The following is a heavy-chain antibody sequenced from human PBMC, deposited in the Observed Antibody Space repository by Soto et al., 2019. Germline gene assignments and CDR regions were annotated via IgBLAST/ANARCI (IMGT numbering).Heavy chain of an antibody. J-gene: IGHJ5*02. CDR2: IYYSGST. CDR1: GGSISSGGYY. D-gene: IGHD1-1*01. Sequence: QVQLQESGPGLVKPSQTLSLTCTVSGGSISSGGYYWSWIRQHPGKGLEWIGYIYYSGSTYYNPSLKSRVTISVDTSKNQFSLKLSSVTAADTAVYYCARGLERLVTHLNWFAPWGQGTLVTVSS. CDR3: ARGLERLVTHLNWFAP. V-gene: IGHV4-31*03.